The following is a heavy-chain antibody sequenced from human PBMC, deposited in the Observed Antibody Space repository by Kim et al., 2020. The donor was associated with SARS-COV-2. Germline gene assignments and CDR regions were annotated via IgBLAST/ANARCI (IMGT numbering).Heavy chain of an antibody. Sequence: GGSLRLSCAASGFTFDDYAMHWVRQAPGKGLEWVSGISWNSGSIGYADSVKGRFTISRDNAKNSLYLQMNSLRAEDTALYYCAKVGGDTAFDYWGQGTLV. CDR2: ISWNSGSI. D-gene: IGHD4-17*01. V-gene: IGHV3-9*01. CDR3: AKVGGDTAFDY. CDR1: GFTFDDYA. J-gene: IGHJ4*02.